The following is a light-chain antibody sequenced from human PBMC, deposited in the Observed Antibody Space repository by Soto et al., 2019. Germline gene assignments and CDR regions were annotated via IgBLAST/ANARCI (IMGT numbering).Light chain of an antibody. CDR1: QTVRNNY. CDR2: DAS. V-gene: IGKV3-20*01. CDR3: QQYTGPPTT. J-gene: IGKJ5*01. Sequence: EFVLTPSPGTLSLSPGERATLYCRASQTVRNNYLAWYQQKPGQAPRLLIYDASSRATGIPDRFSGGGSGTDFTLTISRLEPEDSAVYFCQQYTGPPTTFGQGTRLEIK.